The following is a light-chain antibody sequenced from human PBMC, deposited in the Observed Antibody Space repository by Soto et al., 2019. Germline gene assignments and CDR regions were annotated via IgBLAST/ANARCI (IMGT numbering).Light chain of an antibody. V-gene: IGKV1-5*03. J-gene: IGKJ1*01. CDR2: KAS. CDR1: QSVGSW. Sequence: DIQLTHSPSTLSASIGDRVTITCRASQSVGSWLAWYQQRPGKAPNVLIYKASNLERGVPSRFSGSGSETVITLTISSLPDEYFATYCCQQYSTFPCTFGQGTKVEL. CDR3: QQYSTFPCT.